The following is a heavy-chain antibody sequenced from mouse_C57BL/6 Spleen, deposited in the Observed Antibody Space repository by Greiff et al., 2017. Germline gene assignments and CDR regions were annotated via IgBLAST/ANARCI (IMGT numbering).Heavy chain of an antibody. CDR1: GFSFNTYA. V-gene: IGHV10-1*01. J-gene: IGHJ3*01. D-gene: IGHD2-3*01. CDR2: IRSKSNNYAT. Sequence: EVQGVESGGGLVQPKGSLKLSCAASGFSFNTYAMNWVRQAPGKGLEWVARIRSKSNNYATYYADSVKDRFTISRDDSESMLYLQMNNLKTEDTAMYYCVRDGYYVSWFAYWGQGTLVTVSA. CDR3: VRDGYYVSWFAY.